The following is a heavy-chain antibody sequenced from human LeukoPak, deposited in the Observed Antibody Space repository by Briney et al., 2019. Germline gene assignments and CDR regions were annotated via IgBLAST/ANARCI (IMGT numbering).Heavy chain of an antibody. CDR1: GFTFSSYA. Sequence: PGGSLRLSCAASGFTFSSYAMSWVRQAPGKGLEWVSAISGSGGSTYYADSVKGRFTISRDNAKNSLYLQMNSLRAEDTALYYCAKDRTARHGMDVWGQGTTVTVSS. J-gene: IGHJ6*02. CDR2: ISGSGGST. CDR3: AKDRTARHGMDV. V-gene: IGHV3-23*01. D-gene: IGHD5-18*01.